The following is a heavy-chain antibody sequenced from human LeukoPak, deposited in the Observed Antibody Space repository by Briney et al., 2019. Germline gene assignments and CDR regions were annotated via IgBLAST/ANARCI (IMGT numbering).Heavy chain of an antibody. D-gene: IGHD3-9*01. J-gene: IGHJ3*02. V-gene: IGHV3-30*14. CDR2: ISYDGSNK. Sequence: PGGSLRLSCAASGFTFSSYAMHWVRQAPGKGLEWVAVISYDGSNKYYADSVKGRFTISRDNSKNTLYLQMNSLRAEDTAVYYCAREAGRGKYFDWFPTGAFDIWGQGTMVTVSS. CDR3: AREAGRGKYFDWFPTGAFDI. CDR1: GFTFSSYA.